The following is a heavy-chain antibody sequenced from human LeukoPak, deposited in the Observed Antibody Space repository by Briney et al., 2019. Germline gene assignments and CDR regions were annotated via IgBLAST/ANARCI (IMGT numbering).Heavy chain of an antibody. CDR2: IYGSGIT. CDR1: GGSIISNY. J-gene: IGHJ6*03. Sequence: TSETLSLTCTVSGGSIISNYWSWIRQSARTGLEWIGRIYGSGITDYNPSLKSRVTMSLDTSRKQFSLRLTSVTAADTAVYYCATLKFYDSTGYSPGYYMDVWGKGTTVSVFS. CDR3: ATLKFYDSTGYSPGYYMDV. D-gene: IGHD3-22*01. V-gene: IGHV4-4*07.